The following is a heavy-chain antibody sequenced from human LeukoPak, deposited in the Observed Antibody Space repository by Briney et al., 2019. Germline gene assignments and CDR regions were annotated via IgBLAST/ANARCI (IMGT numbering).Heavy chain of an antibody. CDR3: AKGKVNHLGALDY. J-gene: IGHJ4*02. D-gene: IGHD1-26*01. CDR2: ISESGGGSYSGGGT. CDR1: GFTFSSYA. V-gene: IGHV3-23*01. Sequence: GGSLRLSCAATGFTFSSYAMTWVRQAPGKGLEWVSTISESGGGSYSGGGTYYRDSVKGRFIISKDGSTNTLFLQMDSLRADDTGIYYCAKGKVNHLGALDYWGQGALVTVSS.